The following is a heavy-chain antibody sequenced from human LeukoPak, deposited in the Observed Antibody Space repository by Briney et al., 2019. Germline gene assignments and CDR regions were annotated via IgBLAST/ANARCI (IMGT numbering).Heavy chain of an antibody. V-gene: IGHV1-18*01. J-gene: IGHJ4*02. Sequence: GASVKVSCKASGYTFTSYGISWVRQAPGQGLEWMGWISAYNGNTNYAQKLQGRVTMTTDTSTSTAYMELRSLRSDDTAVYYCARDVRWYSSGWWGFDYWGQGTLVTVSS. CDR2: ISAYNGNT. CDR1: GYTFTSYG. D-gene: IGHD6-19*01. CDR3: ARDVRWYSSGWWGFDY.